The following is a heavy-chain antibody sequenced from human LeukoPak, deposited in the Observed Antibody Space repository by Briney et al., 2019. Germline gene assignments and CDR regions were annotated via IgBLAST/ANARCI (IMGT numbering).Heavy chain of an antibody. CDR2: IYYSGST. V-gene: IGHV4-59*12. CDR3: ARRGGVTMVRGVILPYYYYMDV. D-gene: IGHD3-10*01. Sequence: SETLSLTCTVSGGSISSYYWSWIRQPPGKGLEWIGYIYYSGSTNYNPSLKSRVTISVDTSKNQFSLKLSSVTAADTAVYYCARRGGVTMVRGVILPYYYYMDVWGKGTTVTISS. CDR1: GGSISSYY. J-gene: IGHJ6*03.